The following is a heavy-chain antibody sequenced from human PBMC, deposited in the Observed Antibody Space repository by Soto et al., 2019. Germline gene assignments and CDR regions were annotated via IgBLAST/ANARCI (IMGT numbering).Heavy chain of an antibody. Sequence: EVQLLESGGGLVQPGGSLRLSCVASGFAFSSYGMSWVRQVPGKGLEWVSTISDAAGSAYYVDSVKGRFTISRDNSKKMLYLQMNSLRPEDTAIYYCATCSGGRCYGALGGTLDYYGMDVWGQGTTVTVSS. V-gene: IGHV3-23*01. CDR2: ISDAAGSA. D-gene: IGHD2-15*01. CDR1: GFAFSSYG. J-gene: IGHJ6*02. CDR3: ATCSGGRCYGALGGTLDYYGMDV.